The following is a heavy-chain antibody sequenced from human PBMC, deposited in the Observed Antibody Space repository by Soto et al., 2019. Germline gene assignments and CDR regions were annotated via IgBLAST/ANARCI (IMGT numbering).Heavy chain of an antibody. CDR1: GGTFSSYA. D-gene: IGHD3-16*01. J-gene: IGHJ3*02. V-gene: IGHV1-69*01. CDR3: ARDLGGEAFDI. Sequence: SVKVSCKSSGGTFSSYAIIWVRQAPGQGLEWMGGIIPIFGTANYAQKFQGRVTITADESTSTAYMELSSLRSEDTAVYYCARDLGGEAFDIWGQGTMVNVS. CDR2: IIPIFGTA.